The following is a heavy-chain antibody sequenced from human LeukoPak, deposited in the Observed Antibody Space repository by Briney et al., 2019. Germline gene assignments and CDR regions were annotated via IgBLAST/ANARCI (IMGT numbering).Heavy chain of an antibody. J-gene: IGHJ4*02. V-gene: IGHV3-30*02. CDR1: GFTFSSYG. D-gene: IGHD2-2*02. Sequence: GWSLTLSCAASGFTFSSYGVHWVRQAPGKGPEWVAFIRYDGSNEYYADSVKGRFTISRDNSKNTLYLQMNSLRAEDTAVYYCAKDTSYCSRASCYILHFDYWGQGTLVTVSS. CDR2: IRYDGSNE. CDR3: AKDTSYCSRASCYILHFDY.